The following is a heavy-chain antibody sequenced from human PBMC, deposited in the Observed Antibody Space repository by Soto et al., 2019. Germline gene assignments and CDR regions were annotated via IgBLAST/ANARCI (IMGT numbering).Heavy chain of an antibody. CDR3: ASREYQLLAYYYYYGMDV. D-gene: IGHD2-2*01. J-gene: IGHJ6*02. CDR1: GGTFSSYA. V-gene: IGHV1-69*13. Sequence: SVKVSCKASGGTFSSYAISWVRQAPGQGLEWMGGIIPIFGTANYAQKFQGRVTITADESTSTAYMELSSLRSEDTAVYYCASREYQLLAYYYYYGMDVWGQGTTVTVSS. CDR2: IIPIFGTA.